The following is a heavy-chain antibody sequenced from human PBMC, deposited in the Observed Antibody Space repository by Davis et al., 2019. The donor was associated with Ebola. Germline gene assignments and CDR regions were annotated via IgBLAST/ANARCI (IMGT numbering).Heavy chain of an antibody. D-gene: IGHD6-19*01. CDR1: GIDFSGSV. CDR3: VKPMAVGQGMDWFDP. J-gene: IGHJ5*02. Sequence: GESLKISCATSGIDFSGSVIHWVRQASGKGLEWVGRIRTKPNNYATSYAASVRGRFTISRDDSKNAVYLQMNSLKNEDTAVYYCVKPMAVGQGMDWFDPWGQGTLVTVSS. CDR2: IRTKPNNYAT. V-gene: IGHV3-73*01.